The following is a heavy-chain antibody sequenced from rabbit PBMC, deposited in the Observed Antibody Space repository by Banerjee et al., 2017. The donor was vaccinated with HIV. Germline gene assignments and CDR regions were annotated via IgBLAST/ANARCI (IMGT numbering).Heavy chain of an antibody. J-gene: IGHJ4*01. CDR2: IGAGST. D-gene: IGHD4-2*01. CDR1: GFSFSSNYW. Sequence: QEQLEESGGDLVKPEGSLTLTCTASGFSFSSNYWLCWVHQAPGKGLEWIACIGAGSTYYATWAKGRFTISKTSSTTVTLQMTSLTAADTATYFCARDAGYAGSNLWGPGTLVTVS. V-gene: IGHV1S45*01. CDR3: ARDAGYAGSNL.